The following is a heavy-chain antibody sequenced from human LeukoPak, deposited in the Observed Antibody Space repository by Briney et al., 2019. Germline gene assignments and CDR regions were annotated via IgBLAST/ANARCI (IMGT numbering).Heavy chain of an antibody. Sequence: SETLSLTCTVSGGSISSYYWSWIRQPPGKGLEWIGDIHHSGSTNYNPSLKSRVTISVDTSKNQFSLKLSSVPAADTAVYYCARHITRRYLDYWGQGTLVTVSS. CDR2: IHHSGST. D-gene: IGHD1-20*01. V-gene: IGHV4-59*08. J-gene: IGHJ4*02. CDR3: ARHITRRYLDY. CDR1: GGSISSYY.